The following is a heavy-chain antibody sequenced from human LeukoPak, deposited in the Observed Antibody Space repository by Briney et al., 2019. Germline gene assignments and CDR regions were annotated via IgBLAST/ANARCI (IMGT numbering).Heavy chain of an antibody. CDR2: ISGNGGST. J-gene: IGHJ4*02. V-gene: IGHV3-23*01. D-gene: IGHD3-22*01. Sequence: PGRSLRLSCAASGFTFSSNAMSWVRQAPGKGLEWLSAISGNGGSTYYADSVMGRFTISRDNSKNTLYLQMNSLRAEDTAVYYCAKRSSGYSFDYWGQGTLVTVSS. CDR1: GFTFSSNA. CDR3: AKRSSGYSFDY.